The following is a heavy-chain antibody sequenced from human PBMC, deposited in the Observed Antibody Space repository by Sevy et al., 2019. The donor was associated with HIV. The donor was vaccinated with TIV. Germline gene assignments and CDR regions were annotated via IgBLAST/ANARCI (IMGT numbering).Heavy chain of an antibody. CDR2: IYHSGRT. V-gene: IGHV4-38-2*01. Sequence: SETLSLSCSVSGYSISNGYFWGWIRQPPGKGLEWVGRIYHSGRTDYKQSLKSRLTMSIDTSKNQFSLRLTSLTAADTAVYYCARSPAGRYYFDYWGQGALVTVSS. J-gene: IGHJ4*02. CDR3: ARSPAGRYYFDY. CDR1: GYSISNGYF.